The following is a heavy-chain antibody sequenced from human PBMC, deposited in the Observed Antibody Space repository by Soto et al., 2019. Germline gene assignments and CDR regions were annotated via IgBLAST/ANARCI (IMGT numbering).Heavy chain of an antibody. CDR3: ARDIAAVPRAFDY. Sequence: PSETLSLTCTVSGGSISSYFYIWVRQPPGKGLEWIGSVYYTGTTDYNPSLKSRVTISVDTSKTQFSLNLRSVTAADTAVYHCARDIAAVPRAFDYWGRGTLVTVSS. CDR2: VYYTGTT. J-gene: IGHJ4*02. V-gene: IGHV4-59*01. D-gene: IGHD6-13*01. CDR1: GGSISSYF.